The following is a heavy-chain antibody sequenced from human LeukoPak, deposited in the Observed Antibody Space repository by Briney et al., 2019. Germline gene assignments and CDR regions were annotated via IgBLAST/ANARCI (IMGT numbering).Heavy chain of an antibody. Sequence: SETLSLTCTVSGGSISSGGYYWSWIRQHPGKGLEWIGFIYYSGSTYYNPSLKSRVTFSVDTSKSQFSLKLSSVNAADTALYYCARAVYDYIWGSYRFDYWGQGTLVTVSS. CDR1: GGSISSGGYY. J-gene: IGHJ4*02. CDR3: ARAVYDYIWGSYRFDY. V-gene: IGHV4-31*03. CDR2: IYYSGST. D-gene: IGHD3-16*02.